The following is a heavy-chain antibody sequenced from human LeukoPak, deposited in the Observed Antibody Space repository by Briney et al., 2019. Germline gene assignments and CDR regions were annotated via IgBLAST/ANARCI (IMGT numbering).Heavy chain of an antibody. CDR2: ISAYNGNT. J-gene: IGHJ5*02. Sequence: GASVKVSCKASGYTFTSYGISWVRQAPGQGLEWMGWISAYNGNTNYAQKLQGRVTMTTDTSTGTAYMELRSLRSDDTAVYYCARGKRGSSSWYYWFDPWGQGTLVTVSS. CDR3: ARGKRGSSSWYYWFDP. CDR1: GYTFTSYG. V-gene: IGHV1-18*01. D-gene: IGHD6-13*01.